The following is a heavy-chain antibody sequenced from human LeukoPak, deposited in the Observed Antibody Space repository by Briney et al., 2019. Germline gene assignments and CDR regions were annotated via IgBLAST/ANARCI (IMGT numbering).Heavy chain of an antibody. Sequence: PSETLSLTCTVSGGSMSSSTCYWGWIRQPPGKGLEWIGTICYSGNTFYNPSLQSRVTISVDTSKNQFSLKLSSVTAADTAVYYCARRPITGTTPGAFDIWGQGTMVTVSS. CDR3: ARRPITGTTPGAFDI. V-gene: IGHV4-39*07. CDR1: GGSMSSSTCY. CDR2: ICYSGNT. D-gene: IGHD1-7*01. J-gene: IGHJ3*02.